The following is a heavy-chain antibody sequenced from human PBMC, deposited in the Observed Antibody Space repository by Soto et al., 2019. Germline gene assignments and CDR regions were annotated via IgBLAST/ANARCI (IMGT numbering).Heavy chain of an antibody. CDR2: ISGSGGST. J-gene: IGHJ4*02. CDR3: AKTAGLEWLLYRGRPHDY. Sequence: PGGSLRLSCAASGFTFSSYAMSWVRQAPGKGLEWVSAISGSGGSTYYADSVKGRFTISRDNSKNTLYLQMNSLRAEDTAVYYCAKTAGLEWLLYRGRPHDYWGQGTMVTVSS. D-gene: IGHD3-3*01. CDR1: GFTFSSYA. V-gene: IGHV3-23*01.